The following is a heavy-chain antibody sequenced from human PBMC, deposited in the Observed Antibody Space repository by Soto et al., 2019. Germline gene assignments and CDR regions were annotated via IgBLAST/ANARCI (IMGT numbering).Heavy chain of an antibody. CDR3: AKVGGSSWYPNWFDP. CDR2: ISGSGGST. J-gene: IGHJ5*02. V-gene: IGHV3-23*01. CDR1: GFTFSSYA. D-gene: IGHD6-13*01. Sequence: PGGSLRLSCAASGFTFSSYAMSWVRQAPGKGLEWVSAISGSGGSTYYADSVKGRFTISRDNSKNTLYLQMNSLRAEDTAVYYCAKVGGSSWYPNWFDPWGQGTLVTVSS.